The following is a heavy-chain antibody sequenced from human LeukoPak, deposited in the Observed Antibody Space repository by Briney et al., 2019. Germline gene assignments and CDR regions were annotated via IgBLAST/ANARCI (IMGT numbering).Heavy chain of an antibody. Sequence: PSETLSLTCTVSGGSISSHYWSWLRQPPGKGLEWIGYIYYSGSTNYNPSLKSRVTISVDTSKNQFSLKLSSVTAADTAVYYCARERGAYYYDSREPLFDPWGQGTLVTVSS. CDR2: IYYSGST. CDR3: ARERGAYYYDSREPLFDP. V-gene: IGHV4-59*11. D-gene: IGHD3-22*01. J-gene: IGHJ5*02. CDR1: GGSISSHY.